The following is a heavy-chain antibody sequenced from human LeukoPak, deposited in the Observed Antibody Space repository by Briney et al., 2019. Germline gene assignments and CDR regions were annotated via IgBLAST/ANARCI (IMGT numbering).Heavy chain of an antibody. V-gene: IGHV4-31*03. CDR2: IYYSGST. CDR1: GGSISSGGYY. J-gene: IGHJ4*02. Sequence: KASETLSLTCTVSGGSISSGGYYWSWIRQHPGKGLECIGYIYYSGSTYYNPSLKSRVTISVDTSKNQFSLKLSSVTAADTAVYYCAGGSGSWGIDYWGQGTLVTVSS. CDR3: AGGSGSWGIDY. D-gene: IGHD3-10*01.